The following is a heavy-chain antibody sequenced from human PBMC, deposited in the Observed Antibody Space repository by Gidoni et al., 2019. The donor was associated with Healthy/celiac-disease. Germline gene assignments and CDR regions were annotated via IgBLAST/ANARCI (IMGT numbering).Heavy chain of an antibody. D-gene: IGHD3-22*01. CDR2: IYTSGST. J-gene: IGHJ4*02. V-gene: IGHV4-4*02. Sequence: QVQLQESGPGLVKPAGTMSLTGAVSGGSISSRNWWSWVRQPPGKGLEWIGEIYTSGSTNYNPSLKSRVTISVDKSKNQFSLKLSSVTAADTAVYYCARADYYDRSGYYQLDYWGQGTLVTVSS. CDR1: GGSISSRNW. CDR3: ARADYYDRSGYYQLDY.